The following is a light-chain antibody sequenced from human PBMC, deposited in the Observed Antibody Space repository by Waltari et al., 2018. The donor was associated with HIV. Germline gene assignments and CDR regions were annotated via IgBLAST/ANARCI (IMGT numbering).Light chain of an antibody. J-gene: IGLJ2*01. Sequence: SSRLTQPPSVSVAPGETATITCGAINIERKSVHWYQQKAGQAPVVVMSYDTDRPAGIAGRFSGVNSGHSATLIISRVGAGDEADYYCQVWDSATDHVLFGGGTRLTVL. CDR3: QVWDSATDHVL. V-gene: IGLV3-21*04. CDR1: NIERKS. CDR2: YDT.